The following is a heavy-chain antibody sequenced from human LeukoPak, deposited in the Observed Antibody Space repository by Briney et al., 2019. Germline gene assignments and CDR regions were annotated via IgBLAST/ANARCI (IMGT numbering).Heavy chain of an antibody. J-gene: IGHJ4*02. V-gene: IGHV5-10-1*01. CDR3: ARQTTVTTQSDY. CDR2: IDPIDSYT. CDR1: GYIFSNYW. D-gene: IGHD4-17*01. Sequence: GESLRISCKGSGYIFSNYWISWVRQMPGKGLEWMGRIDPIDSYTNYSPSFQGHVTMSVDKSTSTAYLQWSSPKASHTAMYYCARQTTVTTQSDYWGQGTLVTVSS.